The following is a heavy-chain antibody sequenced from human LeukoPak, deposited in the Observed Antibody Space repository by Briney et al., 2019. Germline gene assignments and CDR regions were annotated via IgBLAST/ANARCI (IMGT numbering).Heavy chain of an antibody. CDR2: INPSGGGT. CDR3: ARDGDYYDSNGYWQYFDY. Sequence: ASVKVSCKASGYTFTSYHMHWVRQAPEQGPEWMGIINPSGGGTSNAQKFQGRVTMTRDTSTSTVYMELNSLRSDDTAVYYCARDGDYYDSNGYWQYFDYWAREPRSSSPQ. D-gene: IGHD3-22*01. J-gene: IGHJ4*02. V-gene: IGHV1-46*01. CDR1: GYTFTSYH.